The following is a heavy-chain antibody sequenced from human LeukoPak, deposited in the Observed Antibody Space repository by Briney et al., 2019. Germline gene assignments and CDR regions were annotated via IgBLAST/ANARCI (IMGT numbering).Heavy chain of an antibody. CDR1: GFTFDDYA. D-gene: IGHD1-26*01. Sequence: RSGGSLRLSCAASGFTFDDYAMHWVRQAPGKGLEWVSLISWDGGSTYYADSVKGRFTISRDDRKNSLYLQMNSLRAEDTALYYCAKDGGSYYSHMDVWGKGTTVTVSS. V-gene: IGHV3-43D*03. CDR3: AKDGGSYYSHMDV. J-gene: IGHJ6*03. CDR2: ISWDGGST.